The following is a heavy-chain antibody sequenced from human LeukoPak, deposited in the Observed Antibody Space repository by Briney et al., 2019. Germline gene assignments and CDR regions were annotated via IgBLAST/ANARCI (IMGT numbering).Heavy chain of an antibody. D-gene: IGHD6-19*01. CDR1: GLTFSSYA. CDR2: TSGSGRSI. Sequence: GGSLTLSCAASGLTFSSYAMSWVRQAPGKGLEWVSGTSGSGRSIHYADSVKGRFTISRDNSKNTLYLQMNSLRADDTAVYYCAKDMNSWRDGSGLGDYFDYWGQGTLVTVSS. V-gene: IGHV3-23*01. J-gene: IGHJ4*02. CDR3: AKDMNSWRDGSGLGDYFDY.